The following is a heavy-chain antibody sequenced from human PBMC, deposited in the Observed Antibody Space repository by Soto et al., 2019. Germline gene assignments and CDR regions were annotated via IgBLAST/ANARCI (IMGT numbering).Heavy chain of an antibody. CDR3: ARDTGTVADNYYYGMDV. CDR1: GYTFTNYA. J-gene: IGHJ6*02. Sequence: ASLKVSCKAAGYTFTNYAMHWVRQAPGQRLEWMGWINAGNGNTKHSQKFQGRVTITRDTSASTAYMELSSLRSEDTAVYYCARDTGTVADNYYYGMDVWGQGTTVTVSS. CDR2: INAGNGNT. D-gene: IGHD6-19*01. V-gene: IGHV1-3*01.